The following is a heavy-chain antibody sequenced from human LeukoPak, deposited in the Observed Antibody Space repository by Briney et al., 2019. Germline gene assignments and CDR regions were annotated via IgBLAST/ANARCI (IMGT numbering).Heavy chain of an antibody. D-gene: IGHD1-26*01. CDR1: GGSISSGSYY. CDR3: ASLSGSSYPPFDY. CDR2: IYTSGST. Sequence: SETLSLTCTVSGGSISSGSYYWSWIRQPAGRGLEWIGRIYTSGSTNYNPFLKCRVTISVDTSKNQFSLKLSSVTAADTAVHYCASLSGSSYPPFDYWGQGTLVTVSS. V-gene: IGHV4-61*02. J-gene: IGHJ4*02.